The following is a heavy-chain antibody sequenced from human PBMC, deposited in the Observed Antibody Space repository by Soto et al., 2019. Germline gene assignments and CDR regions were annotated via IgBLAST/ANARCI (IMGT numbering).Heavy chain of an antibody. CDR3: AREVITRGIWFDP. CDR1: GYTFTSYA. Sequence: ASVKVSCKASGYTFTSYAMHWVRQAPGQRLEWMGWINAGNGNTRYSQKFQGRVTITRDTSASTAYMELSSLRSEDTAVYYCAREVITRGIWFDPWGQGTLVTVSS. J-gene: IGHJ5*02. CDR2: INAGNGNT. V-gene: IGHV1-3*01. D-gene: IGHD3-10*01.